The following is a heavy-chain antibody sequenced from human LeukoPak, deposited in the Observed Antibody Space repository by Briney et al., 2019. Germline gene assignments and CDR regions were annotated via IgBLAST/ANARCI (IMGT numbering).Heavy chain of an antibody. J-gene: IGHJ3*02. CDR2: ITSSGSTI. Sequence: GGSLRLSCAASGFTFSDYFMSWIRQAPGKGLEWVSYITSSGSTIYYADSMKGRFTISRDNAKHSLFLQLDSLRAEDTAVYYCARIGRPAAFDIWGQGTLVIVSS. CDR1: GFTFSDYF. V-gene: IGHV3-11*01. D-gene: IGHD6-6*01. CDR3: ARIGRPAAFDI.